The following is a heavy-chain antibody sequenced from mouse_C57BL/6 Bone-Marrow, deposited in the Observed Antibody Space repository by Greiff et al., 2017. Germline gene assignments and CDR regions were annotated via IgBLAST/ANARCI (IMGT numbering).Heavy chain of an antibody. J-gene: IGHJ1*03. CDR1: GYTFTSYW. Sequence: QVQLQQPGAELVKPGASVKLSCKASGYTFTSYWMQWVKQRPGQGLEWIGEIDPSDSYTNSHPKFKGKATLTGDTSSSTAYMQLSSLTSEDSAVYYCASHYYGSSYWYFDVWGTGTTVTVSA. D-gene: IGHD1-1*01. CDR2: IDPSDSYT. CDR3: ASHYYGSSYWYFDV. V-gene: IGHV1-50*01.